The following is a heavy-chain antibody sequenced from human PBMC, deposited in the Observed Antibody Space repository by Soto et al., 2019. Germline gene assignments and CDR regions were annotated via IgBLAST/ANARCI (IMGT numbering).Heavy chain of an antibody. J-gene: IGHJ2*01. CDR2: ISSRGSTI. Sequence: GESLKISCAASGFTFSSYEMNWVRQAPGKGLEWVSYISSRGSTIYYSDSVKGRFTISRDNAKSSLYLQKNSLRAEGTAVYYCARYKDSSAARGFDLWGRGTLVTVSS. D-gene: IGHD6-25*01. CDR3: ARYKDSSAARGFDL. V-gene: IGHV3-48*03. CDR1: GFTFSSYE.